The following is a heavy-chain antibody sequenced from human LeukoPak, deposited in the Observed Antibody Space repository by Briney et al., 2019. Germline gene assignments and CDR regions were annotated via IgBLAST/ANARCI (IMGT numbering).Heavy chain of an antibody. J-gene: IGHJ4*02. V-gene: IGHV4-39*01. CDR1: GGSISSRSYY. Sequence: PSETLSLTCTVSGGSISSRSYYWGWIRQPPGRGPGWFGSISYSGSTYYNPSLKSRVTISVDTSKNQFSLTLSSVTAADTAVYNCARLDYDSSGLIDYWGQGTLVTVSS. CDR3: ARLDYDSSGLIDY. CDR2: ISYSGST. D-gene: IGHD3-22*01.